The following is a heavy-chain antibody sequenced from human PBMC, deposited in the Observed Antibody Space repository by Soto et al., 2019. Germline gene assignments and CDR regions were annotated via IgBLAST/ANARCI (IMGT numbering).Heavy chain of an antibody. D-gene: IGHD6-13*01. CDR1: GYSITSYW. CDR2: NYPGDSDT. J-gene: IGHJ4*02. V-gene: IGHV5-51*01. Sequence: PGESLKISCKGFGYSITSYWIGWVRQMPGKGLEWMGINYPGDSDTRYSPSFQGQVTISADKSISTAYLQWSSLKASDTAMYYCARLAYSSREFDYWGQGTLVTVSS. CDR3: ARLAYSSREFDY.